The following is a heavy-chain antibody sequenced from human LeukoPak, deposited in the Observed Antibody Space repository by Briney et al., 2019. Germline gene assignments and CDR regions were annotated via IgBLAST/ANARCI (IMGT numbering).Heavy chain of an antibody. CDR1: GLNVNSNY. J-gene: IGHJ4*02. CDR3: ARYCSGVSCYSGLNY. CDR2: IVGSGGST. D-gene: IGHD2-15*01. V-gene: IGHV3-53*01. Sequence: GGSLRLSCAASGLNVNSNYMSWVRQAPGKGLEWVSVIVGSGGSTDYADSVKGRFTISRNNSKNTLYLQMNSLRADDTAVYYCARYCSGVSCYSGLNYGGQGTLVTVSS.